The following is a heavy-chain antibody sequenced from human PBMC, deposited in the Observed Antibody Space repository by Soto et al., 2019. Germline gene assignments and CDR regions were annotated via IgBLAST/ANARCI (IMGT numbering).Heavy chain of an antibody. CDR3: ARRPAYCGGDCPNWFDP. CDR1: GYSFTSYW. J-gene: IGHJ5*02. CDR2: IYPGDSDT. D-gene: IGHD2-21*02. Sequence: GESLKISCKGSGYSFTSYWIGWVRQMPGKGLEWMGIIYPGDSDTRYSPSFQGQVTISADKSISTAYLQWSSLKASDTAMYYCARRPAYCGGDCPNWFDPWGQGTLVTVSS. V-gene: IGHV5-51*01.